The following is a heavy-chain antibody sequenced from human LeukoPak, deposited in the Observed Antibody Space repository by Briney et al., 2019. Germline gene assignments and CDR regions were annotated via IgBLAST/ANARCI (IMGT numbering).Heavy chain of an antibody. CDR2: ISAYNGNT. CDR1: GYTFTTYG. D-gene: IGHD2-15*01. Sequence: ASVKVSCKASGYTFTTYGFSWVRQAPGQGLEWMGWISAYNGNTNYAQKLQGRVTMTTDASTSTAYMELRSLRSDDTAVYYCARRYRSLGYCSGGSCFYFDYWGQGTLVTVSS. J-gene: IGHJ4*02. CDR3: ARRYRSLGYCSGGSCFYFDY. V-gene: IGHV1-18*01.